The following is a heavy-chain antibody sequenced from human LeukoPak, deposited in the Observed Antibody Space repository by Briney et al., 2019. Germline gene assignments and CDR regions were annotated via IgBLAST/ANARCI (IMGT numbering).Heavy chain of an antibody. CDR3: ARDGGYSGSSYFDY. Sequence: ASVKVSCKASGGTFSCYAISWVRQAPGQGLEWMGGIIPIFGTANYAQKFQGRVTITADESTSTAYMELSSLRSEDTAVYYCARDGGYSGSSYFDYWGQGTLVTVSS. V-gene: IGHV1-69*13. CDR2: IIPIFGTA. D-gene: IGHD1-26*01. J-gene: IGHJ4*02. CDR1: GGTFSCYA.